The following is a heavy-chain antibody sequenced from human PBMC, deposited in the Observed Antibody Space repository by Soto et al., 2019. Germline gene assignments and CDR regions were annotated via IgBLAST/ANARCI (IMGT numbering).Heavy chain of an antibody. D-gene: IGHD4-17*01. CDR3: ARSMTAVVTLDY. CDR2: IYYSGST. CDR1: GGSISSSSYY. V-gene: IGHV4-39*01. Sequence: QLQLQESGPGLVKPSETLSLTCTVSGGSISSSSYYWGWIRQPPGKGLEWIGSIYYSGSTYYNPSPKSRVTISVDTAKTQFSLKLSSVTAADTAVYYCARSMTAVVTLDYWGQGTLVTVSS. J-gene: IGHJ4*02.